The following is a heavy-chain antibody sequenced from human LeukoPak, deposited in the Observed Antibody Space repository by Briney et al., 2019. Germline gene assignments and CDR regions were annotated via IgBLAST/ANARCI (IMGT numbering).Heavy chain of an antibody. CDR1: GLTFSSYG. V-gene: IGHV3-30*18. CDR3: AKDLDYDTIGAFDY. Sequence: GRSLRLSCAASGLTFSSYGMHWVRQAPGKGLEWVAVISYDGSNKYYADSVKGRFTISRDNSKNTLYLQMNSLRAEDTAVYYCAKDLDYDTIGAFDYWGQGTLVTVSS. CDR2: ISYDGSNK. D-gene: IGHD3-22*01. J-gene: IGHJ4*02.